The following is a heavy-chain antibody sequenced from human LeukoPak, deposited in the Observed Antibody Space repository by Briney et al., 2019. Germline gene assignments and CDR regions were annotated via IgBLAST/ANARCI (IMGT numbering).Heavy chain of an antibody. CDR1: GYTFTGYY. J-gene: IGHJ4*02. CDR3: ARDKRTTFLGYFDY. CDR2: INPNSDGT. D-gene: IGHD2/OR15-2a*01. Sequence: ASVKVSCKASGYTFTGYYMHWVRQAPGQGLEWMGWINPNSDGTNYAQKFQGRVTMTRDTSISTAYMELSRLRSDDTAVYYCARDKRTTFLGYFDYWGQGTLVTVSS. V-gene: IGHV1-2*02.